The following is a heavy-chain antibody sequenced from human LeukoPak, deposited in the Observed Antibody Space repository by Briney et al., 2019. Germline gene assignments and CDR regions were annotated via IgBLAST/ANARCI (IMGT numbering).Heavy chain of an antibody. D-gene: IGHD3-22*01. Sequence: GGSLRLSCAASGFTFSSYWMSWVRQAPGKGLEWVANIKQDGSEKYYVDSVKGRFTISRDNSKNTLYLQMNSLRAEDTAVYYCAKDQAGYYYESFDYWGQGTLVTVSS. CDR1: GFTFSSYW. J-gene: IGHJ4*02. CDR3: AKDQAGYYYESFDY. CDR2: IKQDGSEK. V-gene: IGHV3-7*03.